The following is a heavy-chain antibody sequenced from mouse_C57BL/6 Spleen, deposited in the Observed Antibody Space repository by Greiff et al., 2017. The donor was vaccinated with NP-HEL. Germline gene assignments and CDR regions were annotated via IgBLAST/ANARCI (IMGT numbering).Heavy chain of an antibody. D-gene: IGHD1-1*01. Sequence: QVQLQQPGAELVMPGASVKLSCKASGYTFTSYWMHWVKQRPGQGLEWIGEIDPSDSYTNYNKKFKGKSTLTVDKSSSTAYMQLSSLTSEDSAVYYCARYHYGSSQYYFDYWGQGTTLTVSS. CDR3: ARYHYGSSQYYFDY. CDR2: IDPSDSYT. CDR1: GYTFTSYW. J-gene: IGHJ2*01. V-gene: IGHV1-69*01.